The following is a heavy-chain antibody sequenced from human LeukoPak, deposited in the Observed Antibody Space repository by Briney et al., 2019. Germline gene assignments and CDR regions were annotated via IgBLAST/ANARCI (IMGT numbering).Heavy chain of an antibody. V-gene: IGHV3-30*18. CDR2: ISYDGSNK. J-gene: IGHJ4*02. CDR3: AKSPYVDTAMVGPFDY. Sequence: QPGRSLRLSCPASGFTFSSYGMHWVRQAPGKGLEWVAVISYDGSNKYYADSVKGRFTISRDNSKNTLYLQMNSLRAEDTAVYYCAKSPYVDTAMVGPFDYWGQGTLVTVSS. CDR1: GFTFSSYG. D-gene: IGHD5-18*01.